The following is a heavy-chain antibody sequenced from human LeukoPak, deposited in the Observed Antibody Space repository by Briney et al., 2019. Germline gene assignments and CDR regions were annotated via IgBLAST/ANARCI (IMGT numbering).Heavy chain of an antibody. CDR3: AKTRDWSTAY. J-gene: IGHJ4*02. CDR1: GYTFSDYA. CDR2: VCVGGGSR. D-gene: IGHD3-9*01. V-gene: IGHV3-23*01. Sequence: GGSLRLSCAASGYTFSDYAVTWVRQAPGRGLEGVSGVCVGGGSRYYADSVKGRCIISRDHSKNTVYMPLHSLRAEDTPVYFCAKTRDWSTAYWGQGPLVTVSS.